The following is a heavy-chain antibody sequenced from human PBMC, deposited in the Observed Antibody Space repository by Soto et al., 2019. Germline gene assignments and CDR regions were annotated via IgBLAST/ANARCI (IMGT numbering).Heavy chain of an antibody. D-gene: IGHD3-10*01. Sequence: EVQLVESGGGLVQPGGSLRLSCAASGFTFSSYSMNWVRQAPGKGLEWVSYISSSSSSIYYADSVKGRFTISRDNAKNSLYLQMNSLRDEDTAVYYCARHRGASGSYYTFDDWGQGTLVTVSS. J-gene: IGHJ4*02. V-gene: IGHV3-48*02. CDR2: ISSSSSSI. CDR1: GFTFSSYS. CDR3: ARHRGASGSYYTFDD.